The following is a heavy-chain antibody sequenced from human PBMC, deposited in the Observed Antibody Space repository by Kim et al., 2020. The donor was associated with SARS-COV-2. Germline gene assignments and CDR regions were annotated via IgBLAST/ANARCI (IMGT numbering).Heavy chain of an antibody. CDR1: GFTVSSNY. CDR3: ASRGGYGDKYYFDY. Sequence: GGSLRLSCAASGFTVSSNYMSWVRQAPGKGLEWVSVIYSGGSTYYADSVKGRFTISRDNSKNTLYLQMNSLRAEDTAVYYCASRGGYGDKYYFDYWGQGTLVTVSS. D-gene: IGHD4-17*01. J-gene: IGHJ4*02. CDR2: IYSGGST. V-gene: IGHV3-53*01.